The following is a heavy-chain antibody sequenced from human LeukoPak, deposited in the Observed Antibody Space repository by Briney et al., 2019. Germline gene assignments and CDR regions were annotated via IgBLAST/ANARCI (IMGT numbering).Heavy chain of an antibody. V-gene: IGHV4-59*01. CDR3: ATGWYGDGGY. Sequence: SETLSLTCTVSGGSISSYYWSWIRQPPGKGLEWIGYTHYSGTTTYNPSLKRRVTISIDTSKSQFSLKLSPVTAADTAVYYCATGWYGDGGYWGQGTLVTVSS. CDR2: THYSGTT. CDR1: GGSISSYY. J-gene: IGHJ4*02. D-gene: IGHD6-19*01.